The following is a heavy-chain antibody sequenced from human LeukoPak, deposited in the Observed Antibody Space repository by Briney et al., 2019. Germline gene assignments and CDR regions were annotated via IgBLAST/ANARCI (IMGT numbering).Heavy chain of an antibody. D-gene: IGHD4-17*01. CDR1: GYTFTGYY. Sequence: ASVKVSCKASGYTFTGYYMHWVRQAPGQGLEWMGWINPNSGGTNYAQKFQGRVTMTRDTSISTAYMELSRLRSDDTAVDYCARDLSNGDYFFDYWGQGTLVTVSS. J-gene: IGHJ4*02. CDR3: ARDLSNGDYFFDY. V-gene: IGHV1-2*02. CDR2: INPNSGGT.